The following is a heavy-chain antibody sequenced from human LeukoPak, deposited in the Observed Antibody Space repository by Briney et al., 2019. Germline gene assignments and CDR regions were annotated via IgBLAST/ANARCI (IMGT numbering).Heavy chain of an antibody. Sequence: GGSLRLSCAAFGFTFSNYRMNWVRQAPGKGLEWVSYISSSGSTKYYADSVKGRFTISRDNAKNSLYLHMNSLRAEDTAVYYCARDPSGYYGYNWFDPWGQGTLVTVSS. CDR2: ISSSGSTK. V-gene: IGHV3-48*04. J-gene: IGHJ5*02. CDR3: ARDPSGYYGYNWFDP. CDR1: GFTFSNYR. D-gene: IGHD3-22*01.